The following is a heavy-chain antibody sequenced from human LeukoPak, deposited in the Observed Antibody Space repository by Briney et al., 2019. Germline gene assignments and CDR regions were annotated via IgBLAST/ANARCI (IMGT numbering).Heavy chain of an antibody. CDR2: ISSGGDTT. D-gene: IGHD3-22*01. J-gene: IGHJ4*02. V-gene: IGHV3-48*03. Sequence: GGSLRLSCAASGFTFSSYEMNWVRQAPGKGLDGVSYISSGGDTTYYADSVKGRFTISRDNAKNSLYLQMNSLRAEDTAVYYCARDNYDTGGYYFDWGQGTLVTVSS. CDR1: GFTFSSYE. CDR3: ARDNYDTGGYYFD.